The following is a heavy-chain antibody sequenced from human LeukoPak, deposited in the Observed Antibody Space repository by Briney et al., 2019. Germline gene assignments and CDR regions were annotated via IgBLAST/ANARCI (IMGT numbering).Heavy chain of an antibody. V-gene: IGHV3-21*01. Sequence: PGGSLRLSCAASGFTFSTYGMHWVRQAPGKGLEWVSSISSSSSYIYYADSVKGRFTISRDNAKNSLYLQMNSLRAEDTAVYYCARGYHYDSSGPSFDYWGQGTLVTVSS. J-gene: IGHJ4*02. D-gene: IGHD3-22*01. CDR1: GFTFSTYG. CDR3: ARGYHYDSSGPSFDY. CDR2: ISSSSSYI.